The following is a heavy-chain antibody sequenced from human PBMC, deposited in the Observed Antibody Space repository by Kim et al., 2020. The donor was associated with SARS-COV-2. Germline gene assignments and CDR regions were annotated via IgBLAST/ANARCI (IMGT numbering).Heavy chain of an antibody. CDR1: GGSISSGGYY. J-gene: IGHJ4*02. V-gene: IGHV4-31*03. D-gene: IGHD3-22*01. Sequence: SETLSLTCTVSGGSISSGGYYWSWIRQHPGKGLEWIGYIYYSGSTYYNPSLKGRVTISVDTSKNQFSLKLSSVTAADTAVYYCARARYYDRSGYEYYFDYWGQGTLFTVS. CDR3: ARARYYDRSGYEYYFDY. CDR2: IYYSGST.